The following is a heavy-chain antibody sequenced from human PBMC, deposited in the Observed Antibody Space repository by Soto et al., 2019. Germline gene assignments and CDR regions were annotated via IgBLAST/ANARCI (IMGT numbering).Heavy chain of an antibody. D-gene: IGHD3-10*01. CDR3: ARVESSGTSKYFIDY. Sequence: QVQLVESGGGVVQPGGSLRLSCAASGFTFQNYSMHWVRQAPGKGLEWVAGTSYDGGKMFYADSVQGRFTISRDNSKYTLELQMNSLRPGDTAVYYCARVESSGTSKYFIDYWGQGTLVTVSS. CDR1: GFTFQNYS. V-gene: IGHV3-30*03. CDR2: TSYDGGKM. J-gene: IGHJ4*02.